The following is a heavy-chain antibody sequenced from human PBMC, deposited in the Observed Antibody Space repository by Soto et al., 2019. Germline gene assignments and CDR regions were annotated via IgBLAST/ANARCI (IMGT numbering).Heavy chain of an antibody. V-gene: IGHV4-31*03. J-gene: IGHJ4*02. CDR3: SRGILV. CDR2: ISYGGST. D-gene: IGHD5-18*01. CDR1: GGSINSGGYC. Sequence: QVQLQESGPGLVKPSQNLSLTCTVSGGSINSGGYCWSWIRQHPGKGLDWIGCISYGGSTSYNPSLKRRLTISVDTSKNQFSLKLTCVTAADTAVYYCSRGILVWGQGALITVS.